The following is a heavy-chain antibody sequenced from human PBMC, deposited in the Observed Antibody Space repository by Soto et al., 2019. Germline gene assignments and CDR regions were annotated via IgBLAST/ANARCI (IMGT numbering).Heavy chain of an antibody. Sequence: QVHLVQSGAEVKKPGASVKVSCKASGYTFTSYGITWVRQAPGQGLEWMGWISAHNGNTDYAQKLQGRVCVTRGTSTSTAYMELRSLISDDTAVYYCARGRYGDYWGQGALVTVSS. D-gene: IGHD1-1*01. CDR3: ARGRYGDY. CDR1: GYTFTSYG. J-gene: IGHJ4*02. CDR2: ISAHNGNT. V-gene: IGHV1-18*01.